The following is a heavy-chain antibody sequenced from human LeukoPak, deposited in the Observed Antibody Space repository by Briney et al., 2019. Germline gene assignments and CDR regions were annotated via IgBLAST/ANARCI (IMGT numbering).Heavy chain of an antibody. CDR2: ISGSGSAT. Sequence: PGGSLRLSCAASGFTFSSYAMTWVRQAPGKGLEWVSVISGSGSATNYADSVKGRFTISRDNSKNTLYLQMSSLRAEDTAVYYCVKARGIQLWLPGDYWGQGTLVTVSS. J-gene: IGHJ4*02. CDR3: VKARGIQLWLPGDY. D-gene: IGHD5-18*01. CDR1: GFTFSSYA. V-gene: IGHV3-23*01.